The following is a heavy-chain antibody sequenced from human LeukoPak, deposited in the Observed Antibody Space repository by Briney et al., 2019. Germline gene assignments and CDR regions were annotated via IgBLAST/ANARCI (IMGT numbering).Heavy chain of an antibody. J-gene: IGHJ3*01. V-gene: IGHV4-59*12. CDR2: IHFNGNT. CDR1: GGALSSYY. D-gene: IGHD1/OR15-1a*01. CDR3: GRPPSATTAFDL. Sequence: SETLSLTCTVSGGALSSYYWSCIRQPPGKGLEWIAYIHFNGNTNYNPSFKSRVTVSVDTSKNQLSLRLSSVGAADTAIYYWGRPPSATTAFDLWGQGTMVIVSS.